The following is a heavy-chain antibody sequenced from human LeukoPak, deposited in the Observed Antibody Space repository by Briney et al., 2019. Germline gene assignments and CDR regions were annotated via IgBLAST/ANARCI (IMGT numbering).Heavy chain of an antibody. CDR3: AREGATGTAMVSFDY. V-gene: IGHV1-69*01. CDR2: IIPIFGTA. Sequence: SVKVSCKASGGTFSSYAISWVRQAPGQGLEWMGGIIPIFGTANYAQKFQGRVTITADESTSTAYMELSSLRSEDTGVYYCAREGATGTAMVSFDYWGQGTLVTVSS. J-gene: IGHJ4*02. D-gene: IGHD5-18*01. CDR1: GGTFSSYA.